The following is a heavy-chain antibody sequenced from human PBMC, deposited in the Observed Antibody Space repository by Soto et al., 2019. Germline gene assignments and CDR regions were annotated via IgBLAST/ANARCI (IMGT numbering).Heavy chain of an antibody. J-gene: IGHJ3*02. CDR1: GGSISKGSYY. V-gene: IGHV4-39*01. Sequence: TSETLSLTCTVSGGSISKGSYYWGWIRQPPGKGLEWIGSIFFSGSTHYNPSLKSRVTISVDTSKNQFSLKLSSVSAADTAVYYCARHPAEDAFDIWGQGTMVTVSS. CDR2: IFFSGST. CDR3: ARHPAEDAFDI.